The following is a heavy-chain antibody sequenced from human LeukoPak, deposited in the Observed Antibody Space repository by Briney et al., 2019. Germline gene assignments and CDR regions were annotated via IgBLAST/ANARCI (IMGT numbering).Heavy chain of an antibody. D-gene: IGHD3-10*01. CDR3: VRGLYRAFDI. CDR1: GFTFNNYW. V-gene: IGHV3-48*03. J-gene: IGHJ3*02. Sequence: GGSLRLSCVASGFTFNNYWMSWVRQAPGKGLEWVSYISSSGSTIYYADSVKGRITISRDNAKNSLYLQMNSLRDEDTAVYYCVRGLYRAFDIWGQGTMVTVSS. CDR2: ISSSGSTI.